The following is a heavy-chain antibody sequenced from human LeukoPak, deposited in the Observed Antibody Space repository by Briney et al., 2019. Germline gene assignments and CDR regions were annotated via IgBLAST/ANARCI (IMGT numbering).Heavy chain of an antibody. CDR1: GFTFSSYA. J-gene: IGHJ3*02. CDR2: ITGSGGST. D-gene: IGHD3-22*01. CDR3: AKDISYDSSGSTEDDAFDI. V-gene: IGHV3-23*01. Sequence: GGSLGLSCVASGFTFSSYAMTWVRQAPGKGLEWVSAITGSGGSTYYADSVKGRFTISRDNSKNTLYLQMNSLRAEDTAVYYCAKDISYDSSGSTEDDAFDIWGQGTMVTVSS.